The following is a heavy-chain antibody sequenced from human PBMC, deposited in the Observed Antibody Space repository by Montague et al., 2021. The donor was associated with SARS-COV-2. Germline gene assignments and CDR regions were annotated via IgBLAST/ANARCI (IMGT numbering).Heavy chain of an antibody. V-gene: IGHV3-23*03. CDR2: IYSGGDST. CDR3: VKDLLRAHPRGAFEI. Sequence: SLRLSCAASEFSFNAYAMNWVRQAPGKALEWVSIIYSGGDSTYYADSVKGRFTISRDNSENTLNLHMTGLRAEDAAVYYCVKDLLRAHPRGAFEIWGQGTVVTVSS. J-gene: IGHJ3*02. CDR1: EFSFNAYA. D-gene: IGHD3-10*01.